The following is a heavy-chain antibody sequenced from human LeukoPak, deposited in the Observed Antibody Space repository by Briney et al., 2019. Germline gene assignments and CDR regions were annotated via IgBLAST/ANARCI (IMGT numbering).Heavy chain of an antibody. CDR3: ARVDCSSSSCYTRWFDP. CDR1: GYTLTIYG. D-gene: IGHD2-2*02. V-gene: IGHV1-18*01. CDR2: ISAYNGNT. J-gene: IGHJ5*02. Sequence: ASVKVSCKTSGYTLTIYGITWVRQAPGQGLEWMGWISAYNGNTNYAQKLQGRVTMTTDTSTSTAYMELRSLTSDDTAVYYCARVDCSSSSCYTRWFDPWGQGTLVTVSS.